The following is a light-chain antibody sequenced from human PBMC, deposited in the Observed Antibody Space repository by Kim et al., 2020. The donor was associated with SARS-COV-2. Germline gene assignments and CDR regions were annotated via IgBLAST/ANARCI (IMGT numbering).Light chain of an antibody. CDR3: QVWDSSSDHHNYV. CDR2: YDS. J-gene: IGLJ1*01. Sequence: YELTQPPSVSVAPGKTARITCGGNNIGSKSVHWYQQKPGQAPVLVIYYDSDRPSGIPERFSGSNSGNTATLTISRVEAGDEADYYCQVWDSSSDHHNYVFGTGTKVTVL. V-gene: IGLV3-21*04. CDR1: NIGSKS.